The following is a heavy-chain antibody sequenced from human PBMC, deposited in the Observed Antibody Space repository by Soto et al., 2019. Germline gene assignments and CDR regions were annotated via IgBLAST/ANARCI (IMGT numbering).Heavy chain of an antibody. CDR2: ITSTGGDT. V-gene: IGHV3-23*01. Sequence: GGSLRLSCATSGFTFSNFVMRWVRQTLGKGLEWVSTITSTGGDTYYTDSVKGRFTISRDNSKNTLYLQMSSLRAEDTALYYCTKASSDRHHMDVWGQGTTVTAP. J-gene: IGHJ6*02. CDR1: GFTFSNFV. CDR3: TKASSDRHHMDV.